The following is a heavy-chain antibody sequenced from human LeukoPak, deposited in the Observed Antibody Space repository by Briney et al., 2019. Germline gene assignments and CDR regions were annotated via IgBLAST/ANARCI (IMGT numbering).Heavy chain of an antibody. CDR1: GFTFSSYG. Sequence: PGGSLRLSCAASGFTFSSYGMHWVRQAPGKGLEWVAVIWYDGSNKYYADSVKGRFTISRDNSKNTLYLQMNSLRAEDTAVYYCARDAEIWFGESYYFDYWGQGTLVTVSS. J-gene: IGHJ4*02. CDR3: ARDAEIWFGESYYFDY. CDR2: IWYDGSNK. D-gene: IGHD3-10*01. V-gene: IGHV3-33*01.